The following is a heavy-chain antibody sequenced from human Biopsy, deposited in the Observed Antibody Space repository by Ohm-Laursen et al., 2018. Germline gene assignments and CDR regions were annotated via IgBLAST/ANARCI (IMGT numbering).Heavy chain of an antibody. V-gene: IGHV3-21*06. D-gene: IGHD6-13*01. J-gene: IGHJ4*02. Sequence: GSLRLSCAASGLTFSDFSMNWVRQAPGKELEWVSSIAIGSIYVYYADSVKGRFTISRDNTKNSLSLQMNSLRGEDTAVYYCAAGSSRNSYYFDYWGQGTLVTVSS. CDR1: GLTFSDFS. CDR3: AAGSSRNSYYFDY. CDR2: IAIGSIYV.